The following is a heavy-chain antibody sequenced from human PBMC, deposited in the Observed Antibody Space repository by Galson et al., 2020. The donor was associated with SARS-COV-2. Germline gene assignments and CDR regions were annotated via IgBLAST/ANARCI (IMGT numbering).Heavy chain of an antibody. D-gene: IGHD3-9*01. Sequence: SGPTLVKPTPTLTLTCTFSGFSLSTSGMRVSWIRQPPGKALEWLARIDWDDDKFYSTSLKTRLTISKDTSKNQVVLTMTNMDPVDTATYYCARESYDSLGYYYYGMDVWGQGTTVTVSS. CDR1: GFSLSTSGMR. CDR3: ARESYDSLGYYYYGMDV. CDR2: IDWDDDK. V-gene: IGHV2-70*04. J-gene: IGHJ6*02.